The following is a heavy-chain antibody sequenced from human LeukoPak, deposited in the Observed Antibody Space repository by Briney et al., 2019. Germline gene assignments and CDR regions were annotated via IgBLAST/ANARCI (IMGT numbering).Heavy chain of an antibody. Sequence: ASVKVSCKASGYTFTSYGISWVRQAPGQGLEWMGWISAYNGNTNYAQKLQGRVTMTTDTSTSTAYMELRSLRSDDTAVYYCARADYYDSSGYSLNDYWGQGTLVTVSS. CDR3: ARADYYDSSGYSLNDY. CDR1: GYTFTSYG. CDR2: ISAYNGNT. J-gene: IGHJ4*02. D-gene: IGHD3-22*01. V-gene: IGHV1-18*01.